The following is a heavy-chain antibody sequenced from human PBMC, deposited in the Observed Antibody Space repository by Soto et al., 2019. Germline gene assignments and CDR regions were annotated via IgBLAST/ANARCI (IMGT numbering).Heavy chain of an antibody. D-gene: IGHD3-3*01. V-gene: IGHV1-18*01. CDR2: ISPDNGNT. J-gene: IGHJ6*02. Sequence: ASVKVSCKASGYTFTIYGINWVRQAPGQALEWMGWISPDNGNTNYAQKFQDRVTITADESMSTAYMELSSLRSEDTAMYYCASSDSLSYYTNYGMDVWGQGTTVTVSS. CDR3: ASSDSLSYYTNYGMDV. CDR1: GYTFTIYG.